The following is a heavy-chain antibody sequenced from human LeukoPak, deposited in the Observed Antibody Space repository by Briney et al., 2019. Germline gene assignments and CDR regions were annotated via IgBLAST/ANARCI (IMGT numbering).Heavy chain of an antibody. Sequence: SETLSLTCTVSGYSISSGYYWGWIRQPPGKGLEWIGSIYHSGSTYYNPSLKSRVTISVDTSKNQFSLKLSSVTAADTAVYYCAREGGSSGSIDYWGQGTLVTVSS. CDR3: AREGGSSGSIDY. V-gene: IGHV4-38-2*02. D-gene: IGHD3-22*01. CDR1: GYSISSGYY. J-gene: IGHJ4*02. CDR2: IYHSGST.